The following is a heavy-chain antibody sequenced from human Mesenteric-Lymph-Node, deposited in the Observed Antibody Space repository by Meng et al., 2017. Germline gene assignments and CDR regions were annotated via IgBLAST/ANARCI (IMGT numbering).Heavy chain of an antibody. J-gene: IGHJ4*02. CDR3: TRGEDYDFWSAYAY. CDR1: GFTFRNYW. CDR2: INSDGSST. D-gene: IGHD3-3*01. Sequence: GGSLRLSCAGSGFTFRNYWMHWVRQAPGKGLVWVSRINSDGSSTIYADSVEGRFTISRDNAENTLYLQMNSPRVEDTAIYYCTRGEDYDFWSAYAYWGQGTLVTVSS. V-gene: IGHV3-74*01.